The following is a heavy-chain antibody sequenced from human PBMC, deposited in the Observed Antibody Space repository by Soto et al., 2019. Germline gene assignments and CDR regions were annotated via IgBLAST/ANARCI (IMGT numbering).Heavy chain of an antibody. CDR1: GGSISSYY. V-gene: IGHV4-59*08. Sequence: PLETLSLTCTVSGGSISSYYWSWIRQPPGKGLEWIGYIYYSGSTNYNPSLKSRVTISVDTSKNQFSLKLSSVTAADTAVYYCARHPPPVFTIAAAGTAGYNWFHPWGQGPLVTAS. CDR3: ARHPPPVFTIAAAGTAGYNWFHP. D-gene: IGHD6-13*01. J-gene: IGHJ5*02. CDR2: IYYSGST.